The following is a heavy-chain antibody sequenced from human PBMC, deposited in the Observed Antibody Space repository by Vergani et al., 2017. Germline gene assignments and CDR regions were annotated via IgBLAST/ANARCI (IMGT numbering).Heavy chain of an antibody. Sequence: QLVESGGGLVQPGGSLRLSCAASGFTFTSSGMQWVRQARGQRLEWIGWIVVGSGNTNYAQKFQERVTITRDMSTSTAYMELSSLRSEDTAVYYCAAGGSHLDYWGQGTLVTVSS. CDR2: IVVGSGNT. J-gene: IGHJ4*02. CDR3: AAGGSHLDY. V-gene: IGHV1-58*02. D-gene: IGHD3-10*01. CDR1: GFTFTSSG.